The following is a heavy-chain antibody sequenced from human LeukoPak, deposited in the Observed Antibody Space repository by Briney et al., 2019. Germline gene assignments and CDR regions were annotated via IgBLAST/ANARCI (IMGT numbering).Heavy chain of an antibody. Sequence: GRSLRLSCAASGFTFSSYGMHWVRQAPGKGLEWVAVISYDGSNKYYADSVKGRFTISRDNAKYTLYLQMDSLRAEDTAVYYCANEPPWGDIPDSWDAFDIWGQGTMVTVSS. CDR2: ISYDGSNK. CDR3: ANEPPWGDIPDSWDAFDI. D-gene: IGHD3-9*01. V-gene: IGHV3-30*18. CDR1: GFTFSSYG. J-gene: IGHJ3*02.